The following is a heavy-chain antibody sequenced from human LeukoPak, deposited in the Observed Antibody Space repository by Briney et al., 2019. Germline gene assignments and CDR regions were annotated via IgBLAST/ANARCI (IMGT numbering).Heavy chain of an antibody. CDR1: GFTFSSYG. V-gene: IGHV3-33*06. Sequence: PGRSLRLSCAASGFTFSSYGMHWVRQAPGKGLEWVALIWYDGSNKYYADSVKGRFTISRDNSKNTLYLQMNSLRAEDTAVYYCAKDRGLLWFGELFDYWGQGTLVTVSS. CDR3: AKDRGLLWFGELFDY. CDR2: IWYDGSNK. D-gene: IGHD3-10*01. J-gene: IGHJ4*02.